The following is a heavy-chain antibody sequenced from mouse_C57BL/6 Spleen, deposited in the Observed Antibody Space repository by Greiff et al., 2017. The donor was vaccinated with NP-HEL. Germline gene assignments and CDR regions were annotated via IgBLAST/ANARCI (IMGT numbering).Heavy chain of an antibody. V-gene: IGHV1-59*01. J-gene: IGHJ1*03. CDR2: IDPSDSYT. Sequence: QVQLQQPGAELVRPGTSVKLSCKASGYTFTSYWMHWVKQRPGQGLEWIGVIDPSDSYTNYNQKFKGKATLTVDTSSSTAYMQLSSLTSEDSAVYYCARGGPYDGYHRYFDVWGTGTTVTVSS. D-gene: IGHD2-3*01. CDR1: GYTFTSYW. CDR3: ARGGPYDGYHRYFDV.